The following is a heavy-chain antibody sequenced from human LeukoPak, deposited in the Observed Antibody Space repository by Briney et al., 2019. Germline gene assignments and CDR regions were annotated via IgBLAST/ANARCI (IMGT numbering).Heavy chain of an antibody. CDR2: IKEDGSEK. CDR1: EFTFNIYW. V-gene: IGHV3-7*01. D-gene: IGHD1-26*01. J-gene: IGHJ4*02. CDR3: ARDLPGAQAFDY. Sequence: SGGSLRLSCAASEFTFNIYWMSWVRQAPGKGLEWVANIKEDGSEKYYVDSVKGRFTISRDNAKNSLYLQMNSLRAEDTAVYYCARDLPGAQAFDYWGQGTLVTVSS.